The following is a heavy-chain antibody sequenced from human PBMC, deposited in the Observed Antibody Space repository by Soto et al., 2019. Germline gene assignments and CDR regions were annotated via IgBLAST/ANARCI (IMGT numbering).Heavy chain of an antibody. Sequence: QVQLVQSGAEVKKPGASVKVSCKASGYTFRTYPMHWVRQSPGRGLEWMGWINAANGYTGYSRTFQDRVTISRDISASTAYMELSSLRSEDTDVYYCARQDYYGSGIYSFDTWGEGTLVTVSS. CDR1: GYTFRTYP. CDR3: ARQDYYGSGIYSFDT. D-gene: IGHD3-10*01. J-gene: IGHJ4*02. CDR2: INAANGYT. V-gene: IGHV1-3*01.